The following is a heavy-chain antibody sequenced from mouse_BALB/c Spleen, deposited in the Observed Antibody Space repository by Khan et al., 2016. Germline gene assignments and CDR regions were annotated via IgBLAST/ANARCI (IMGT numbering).Heavy chain of an antibody. CDR1: GYTFTHYG. Sequence: QIQLVQSGPELKKPGETVKISCKASGYTFTHYGIHWVKRAPGQGLKWMGWMNTYTGEPTYGDAFKGRFAFSLETSASTAYLMINNLKNEDMATYFCAIEWDYYFDYWGHGTTLTVSS. CDR3: AIEWDYYFDY. D-gene: IGHD4-1*01. V-gene: IGHV9-1*02. CDR2: MNTYTGEP. J-gene: IGHJ2*01.